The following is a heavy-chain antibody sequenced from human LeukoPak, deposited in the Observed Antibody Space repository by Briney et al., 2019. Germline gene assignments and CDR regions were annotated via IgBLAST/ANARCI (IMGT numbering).Heavy chain of an antibody. V-gene: IGHV1-69*06. CDR2: IIPIFGTA. Sequence: ASVKVSCKASGGTFSSYAISWVRQAPGQGLEWMGGIIPIFGTANYAQKFQGRVTITADKSTSTAYMELSSLRAEDTAVYYCAKDIASGSFKGGAFDIWGQGTMVTVSS. CDR3: AKDIASGSFKGGAFDI. CDR1: GGTFSSYA. D-gene: IGHD1-26*01. J-gene: IGHJ3*02.